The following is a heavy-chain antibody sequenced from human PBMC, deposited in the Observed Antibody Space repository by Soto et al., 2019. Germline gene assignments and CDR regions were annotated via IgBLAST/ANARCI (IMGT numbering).Heavy chain of an antibody. V-gene: IGHV5-10-1*01. CDR1: GYSFTSYW. D-gene: IGHD3-22*01. CDR2: IDPSDSYT. Sequence: PGESLTISCKGSGYSFTSYWISWVRQMPGKGLEWMGRIDPSDSYTNYSPSFQGHVTISADKSISTAYLQWSSLKASDTAMYYCARKSFYYYSSGYYSHDLFNFRAQGTSVTVS. CDR3: ARKSFYYYSSGYYSHDLFNF. J-gene: IGHJ3*01.